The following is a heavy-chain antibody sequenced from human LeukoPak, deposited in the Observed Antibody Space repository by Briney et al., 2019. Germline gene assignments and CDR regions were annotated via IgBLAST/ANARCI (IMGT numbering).Heavy chain of an antibody. CDR1: GNTFTNYD. J-gene: IGHJ3*02. Sequence: ASVKGSCKPSGNTFTNYDINWLRQATGQGLEWMGWMNPNTGNADSAQKFQGRVTMTRNISISTAYMELSSLRLEDTAVYYCARCTGGDCGGAFDIWGQGTMVTVSS. D-gene: IGHD2-21*02. V-gene: IGHV1-8*01. CDR2: MNPNTGNA. CDR3: ARCTGGDCGGAFDI.